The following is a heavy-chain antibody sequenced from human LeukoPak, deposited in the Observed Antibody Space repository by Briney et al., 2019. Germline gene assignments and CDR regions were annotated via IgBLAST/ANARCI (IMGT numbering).Heavy chain of an antibody. Sequence: SETLSLTCTVSGGSISNYYWSWIRQPPGKGLEWIGYIYTSGSTNYNPSLKSRVTISVDTSKNQFSLKLSSVTAADTAVYYCAREHYYYYMDVWGKGTTVTVSS. J-gene: IGHJ6*03. CDR2: IYTSGST. V-gene: IGHV4-4*09. CDR1: GGSISNYY. CDR3: AREHYYYYMDV.